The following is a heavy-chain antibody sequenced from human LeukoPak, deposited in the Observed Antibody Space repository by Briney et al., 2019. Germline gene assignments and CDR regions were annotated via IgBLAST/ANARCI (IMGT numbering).Heavy chain of an antibody. CDR2: IYSDSTT. D-gene: IGHD3-16*01. V-gene: IGHV3-66*01. J-gene: IGHJ3*02. Sequence: GGSLRLSCAASGFTVSSNYMSWARQAPGKGLEWVSIIYSDSTTDYADSVKGRFTISRDSSKNSLYLQLNSLRAEDTAVYYCARGGLWGHAFDIWGQGTVVTVSS. CDR1: GFTVSSNY. CDR3: ARGGLWGHAFDI.